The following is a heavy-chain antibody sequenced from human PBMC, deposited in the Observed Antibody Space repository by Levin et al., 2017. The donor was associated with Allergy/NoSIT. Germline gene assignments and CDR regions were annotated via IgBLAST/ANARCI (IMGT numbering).Heavy chain of an antibody. V-gene: IGHV3-23*01. CDR2: ISGSGGST. CDR3: AKSDSRYRRVNIVATIGDY. J-gene: IGHJ4*02. D-gene: IGHD5-12*01. CDR1: GFTFSSYA. Sequence: GGSLRLSCAASGFTFSSYAMSWVRQAPGKGLEWVSAISGSGGSTYYADSVKGRFTISRDNSKNTLYLQMNSLRAEDTAVYYCAKSDSRYRRVNIVATIGDYWGQGTLVTVSS.